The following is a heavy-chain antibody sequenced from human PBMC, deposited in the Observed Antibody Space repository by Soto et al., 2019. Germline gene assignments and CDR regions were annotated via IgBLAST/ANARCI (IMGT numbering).Heavy chain of an antibody. V-gene: IGHV1-69*02. Sequence: QVQLVQSGAEVKKPGSSVKVSCKASGGTFSRYTINWERQAPGQGLEWMGRIIPIAAIANYTQKFQGRVTTTVDKSSTTAYMELSSLRSDDTAVYYCARGSTIVRGAPSWFDPWGQGTLVTVSS. J-gene: IGHJ5*02. CDR3: ARGSTIVRGAPSWFDP. CDR2: IIPIAAIA. D-gene: IGHD3-10*01. CDR1: GGTFSRYT.